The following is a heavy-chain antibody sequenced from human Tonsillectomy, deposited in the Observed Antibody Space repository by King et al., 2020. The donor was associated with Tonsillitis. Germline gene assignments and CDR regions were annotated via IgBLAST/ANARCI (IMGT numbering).Heavy chain of an antibody. V-gene: IGHV3-23*04. CDR2: ISGSGGST. J-gene: IGHJ6*02. CDR1: GFAFSSYG. D-gene: IGHD3-10*01. Sequence: VQLVESGGGLVQPGGTLRLSCAASGFAFSSYGMNWVRQAPGKGLEWVSGISGSGGSTSYADSVKGRFTISRDNAKNTLYLQMNSLRAEETAVYYCAKAGRYYYGLGSYFDYYYYGMDVWGQGTTVTVSS. CDR3: AKAGRYYYGLGSYFDYYYYGMDV.